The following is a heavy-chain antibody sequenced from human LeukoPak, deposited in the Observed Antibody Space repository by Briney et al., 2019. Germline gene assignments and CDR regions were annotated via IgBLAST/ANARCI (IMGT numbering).Heavy chain of an antibody. J-gene: IGHJ4*02. V-gene: IGHV3-23*01. CDR2: TSGSGVNS. D-gene: IGHD5-12*01. CDR3: AKEYSGYDFDY. Sequence: GGSLRLSCAASGFTLRSYDMSWVRQAPGKGLEWVAATSGSGVNSYYADSVRGRFTISRDNSQNTLYLQMDSLRAEDTALYYCAKEYSGYDFDYWGQGTLITVSS. CDR1: GFTLRSYD.